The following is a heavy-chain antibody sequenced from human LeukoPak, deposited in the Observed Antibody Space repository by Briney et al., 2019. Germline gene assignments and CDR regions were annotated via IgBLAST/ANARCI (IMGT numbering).Heavy chain of an antibody. CDR3: AKVAGYSGYDFLMADYLDY. D-gene: IGHD5-12*01. J-gene: IGHJ4*02. V-gene: IGHV3-23*01. Sequence: GGSLRLSCAASGFTFSSYAMSWVRQAPGKGLEWVSAISGSGGSTYYADSVKGRFTTSRDNSKNTLYLQMNSLRAEDTAVYYCAKVAGYSGYDFLMADYLDYWGQGTLVTVSS. CDR2: ISGSGGST. CDR1: GFTFSSYA.